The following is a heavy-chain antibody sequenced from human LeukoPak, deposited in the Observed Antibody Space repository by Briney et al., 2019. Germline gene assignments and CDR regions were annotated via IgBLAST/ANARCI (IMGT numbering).Heavy chain of an antibody. Sequence: SETLSLTCTVSGGSISSSGYYWGWIRQPPGKGLEWIGEIYHSGSTNYNPSLKSRVTISVDKSKNQFSLKLSSVTAADTAVYYCARDPLYCSSTSCYSAQWWFDPWGQGTLVTVSS. CDR1: GGSISSSGYY. D-gene: IGHD2-2*01. V-gene: IGHV4-39*07. J-gene: IGHJ5*02. CDR3: ARDPLYCSSTSCYSAQWWFDP. CDR2: IYHSGST.